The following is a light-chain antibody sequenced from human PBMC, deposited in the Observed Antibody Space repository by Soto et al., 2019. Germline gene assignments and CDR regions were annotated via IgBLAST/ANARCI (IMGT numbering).Light chain of an antibody. Sequence: EIVLTQSPGTLSLSPGERATLSCRASRSVSSSYLAWYQQKPGQAPRLLIYRASSRATGIPDRFSGSGSGTDFTLTISRLEPEDFAVYYCQQYGNSPTFGQGTKLEIK. CDR2: RAS. V-gene: IGKV3-20*01. J-gene: IGKJ2*01. CDR1: RSVSSSY. CDR3: QQYGNSPT.